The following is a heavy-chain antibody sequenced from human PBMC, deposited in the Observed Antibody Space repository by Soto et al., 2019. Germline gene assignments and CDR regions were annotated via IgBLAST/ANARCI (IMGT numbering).Heavy chain of an antibody. CDR3: ATTPCGGDCHEVVY. J-gene: IGHJ4*02. D-gene: IGHD2-21*02. Sequence: QVQLVQSGAEVKKTGPSVKVSCKASGGTFSSYAISWVRQAPGQGLEWMGGIIPIFGTANYAQKFQGRVTITADESTSTAYMELSSLRSEDTAVYYCATTPCGGDCHEVVYWGQGTLVTVSS. V-gene: IGHV1-69*12. CDR2: IIPIFGTA. CDR1: GGTFSSYA.